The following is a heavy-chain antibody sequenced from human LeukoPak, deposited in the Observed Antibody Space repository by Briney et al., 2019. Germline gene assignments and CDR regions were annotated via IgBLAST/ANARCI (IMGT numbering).Heavy chain of an antibody. CDR2: ISSSSSYI. V-gene: IGHV3-21*01. Sequence: GGSLRLSCAASGFTFNSYTTNWVRQAPGKGLEWVSSISSSSSYIYYADSVKGRFTISRDNAKNSLYLQMNSLRAEDTAVYYCARDYDYWGQGTLVTVSS. J-gene: IGHJ4*02. CDR1: GFTFNSYT. CDR3: ARDYDY.